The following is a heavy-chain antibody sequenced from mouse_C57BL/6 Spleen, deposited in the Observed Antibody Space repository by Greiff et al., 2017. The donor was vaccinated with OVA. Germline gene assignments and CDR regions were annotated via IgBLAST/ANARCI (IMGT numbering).Heavy chain of an antibody. Sequence: EVQLQQSGPELVKPGASVKISCKASGYTFTDYYMNWVKQSHGKSLEWIGDINPNNGGTSYNQKFKGKATLTVDKSSSTAYMELRSLTSEDSAVYDCARRRWLLLDYWGQGTTLTVSS. V-gene: IGHV1-26*01. J-gene: IGHJ2*01. CDR1: GYTFTDYY. CDR3: ARRRWLLLDY. D-gene: IGHD2-3*01. CDR2: INPNNGGT.